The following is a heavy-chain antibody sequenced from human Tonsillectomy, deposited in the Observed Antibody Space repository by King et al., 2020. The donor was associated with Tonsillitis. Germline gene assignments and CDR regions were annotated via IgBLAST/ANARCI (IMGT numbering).Heavy chain of an antibody. V-gene: IGHV4-30-4*01. CDR1: GGSVSTDDYY. Sequence: QLQESGPGLVKPSQTLSLTCTVSGGSVSTDDYYWGLIRQPPGKGPEWIGYIDYSGITYYNPSLKSRLFISVDTSKNQFSLRLSSVTAADTAVYYCATCLSAAGRFFDYWGQGTLVTVSS. CDR2: IDYSGIT. J-gene: IGHJ4*02. D-gene: IGHD6-13*01. CDR3: ATCLSAAGRFFDY.